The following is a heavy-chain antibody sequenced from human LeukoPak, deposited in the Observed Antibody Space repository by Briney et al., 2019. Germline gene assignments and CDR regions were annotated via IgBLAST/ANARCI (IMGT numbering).Heavy chain of an antibody. CDR2: LYNSGRS. CDR3: TRGAGWLIDY. J-gene: IGHJ4*02. CDR1: DDSISDYY. Sequence: SETLSLTCTVSDDSISDYYRGWIRQPPGKGLEWIGYLYNSGRSTYNPSLKSRVTISADTSKNHFSLKLNSVTTADTAVYYCTRGAGWLIDYWGQGILVTVSS. V-gene: IGHV4-59*01. D-gene: IGHD3-16*01.